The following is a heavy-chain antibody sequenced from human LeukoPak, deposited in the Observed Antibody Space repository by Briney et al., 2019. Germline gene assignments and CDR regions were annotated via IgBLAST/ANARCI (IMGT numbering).Heavy chain of an antibody. Sequence: GGSLRLSCAASGFTFSNAWMSWVRQAPGKGLEWVGRIKSKADGGTTDYAAPVKGRFTISRDDSKNTLYLQMNSLKTEDTAVYYCTTVLLWFGELFEGFDYWGQGTLVTVSS. CDR1: GFTFSNAW. D-gene: IGHD3-10*01. CDR3: TTVLLWFGELFEGFDY. CDR2: IKSKADGGTT. V-gene: IGHV3-15*01. J-gene: IGHJ4*02.